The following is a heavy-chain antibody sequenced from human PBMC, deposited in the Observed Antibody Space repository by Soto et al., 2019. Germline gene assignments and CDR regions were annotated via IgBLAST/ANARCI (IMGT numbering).Heavy chain of an antibody. V-gene: IGHV4-30-4*01. CDR2: IYYSGST. Sequence: PSETLSLTCTVSGGSISSYDYYWSWIRQPPGKGLECIGYIYYSGSTYYNPSLKSRVTISVDTSKNQFSLKLSSVTAADTAVYYCASLWFGEKGSTYYYYGMDVWGQGTTVTVSS. CDR1: GGSISSYDYY. J-gene: IGHJ6*02. CDR3: ASLWFGEKGSTYYYYGMDV. D-gene: IGHD3-10*01.